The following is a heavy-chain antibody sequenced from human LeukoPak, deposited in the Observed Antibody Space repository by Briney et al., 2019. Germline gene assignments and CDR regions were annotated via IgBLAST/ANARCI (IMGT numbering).Heavy chain of an antibody. CDR3: ARDLTYYYDSSGYPLTVFDYYYYYGMDV. D-gene: IGHD3-22*01. Sequence: ASVKVSCTASGYTLTSYYMHWVRQAPGQGLEWMGIINPSGGSTSYAQKFQGRVTMTRDTSTSTVYMELSSLRSEDTAVYYCARDLTYYYDSSGYPLTVFDYYYYYGMDVWGQGTTVTVSS. CDR1: GYTLTSYY. V-gene: IGHV1-46*01. J-gene: IGHJ6*02. CDR2: INPSGGST.